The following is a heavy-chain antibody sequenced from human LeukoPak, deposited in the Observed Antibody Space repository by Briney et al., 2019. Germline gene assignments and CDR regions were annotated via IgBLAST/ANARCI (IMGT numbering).Heavy chain of an antibody. CDR3: ARGTTVAHYDY. Sequence: ASVKVSCKASGYTFTGYYIHWVRQAPGQGLEWMGWINPSSGGTSYAQKFQGRVTMTRDTSTSTVYMELSSLRSEDTAVYYCARGTTVAHYDYWGQGTLVAVSS. J-gene: IGHJ4*02. CDR1: GYTFTGYY. V-gene: IGHV1-46*01. D-gene: IGHD4-23*01. CDR2: INPSSGGT.